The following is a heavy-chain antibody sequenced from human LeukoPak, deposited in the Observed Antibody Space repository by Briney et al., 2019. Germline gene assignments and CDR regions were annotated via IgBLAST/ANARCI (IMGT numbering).Heavy chain of an antibody. Sequence: ASVTVSCMASGYTFTSYGISWVRQAPGQGVEWMGWISAYNGNTNYAQKLQGRVTITTDTSTSTAYMELRSLRSDDTAVDYCVRAARDYYYYYGMDVWGQGTTVTVSS. CDR2: ISAYNGNT. V-gene: IGHV1-18*01. D-gene: IGHD2-15*01. CDR1: GYTFTSYG. CDR3: VRAARDYYYYYGMDV. J-gene: IGHJ6*02.